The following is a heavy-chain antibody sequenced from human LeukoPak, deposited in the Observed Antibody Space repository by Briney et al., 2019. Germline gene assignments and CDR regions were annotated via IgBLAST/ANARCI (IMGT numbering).Heavy chain of an antibody. J-gene: IGHJ4*02. Sequence: ASVKVSCKAPGYTFTSYAMNWVRQAPGQGLEWMGWINTNTGNPTYAQGFTGRFVFSLDTSVSTAYLQISSLKAEDTAVYYCARGGEVYDILTGSPDYWGQGTLVTVSS. CDR2: INTNTGNP. D-gene: IGHD3-9*01. CDR1: GYTFTSYA. V-gene: IGHV7-4-1*02. CDR3: ARGGEVYDILTGSPDY.